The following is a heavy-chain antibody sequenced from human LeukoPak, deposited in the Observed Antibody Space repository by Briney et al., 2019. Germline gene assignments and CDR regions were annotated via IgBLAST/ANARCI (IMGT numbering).Heavy chain of an antibody. Sequence: LETLSLTCAVYGGSFSGYYWSWIRQPPGKGLEWIGEINHSGSTNYNPSLKSRVTISVDTSKNQFSLKLSSVTAADTAVYYCARGGLLWFGEYGDFDYWGQGTLVTVSS. D-gene: IGHD3-10*01. CDR3: ARGGLLWFGEYGDFDY. CDR2: INHSGST. J-gene: IGHJ4*02. V-gene: IGHV4-34*01. CDR1: GGSFSGYY.